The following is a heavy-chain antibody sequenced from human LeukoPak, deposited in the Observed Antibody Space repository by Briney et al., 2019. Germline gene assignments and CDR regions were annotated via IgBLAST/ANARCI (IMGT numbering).Heavy chain of an antibody. CDR1: GFTVSSNY. CDR3: ARVVPEEDAFDI. D-gene: IGHD2-15*01. Sequence: GGSLRLSCAASGFTVSSNYMSWVRQAPGKGLEWVSAISGSGGSTYYADSVKGRFTISRDNSKNTLYLQMNSLRAEDTAVYYCARVVPEEDAFDIWGQGTMVTVSS. J-gene: IGHJ3*02. V-gene: IGHV3-23*01. CDR2: ISGSGGST.